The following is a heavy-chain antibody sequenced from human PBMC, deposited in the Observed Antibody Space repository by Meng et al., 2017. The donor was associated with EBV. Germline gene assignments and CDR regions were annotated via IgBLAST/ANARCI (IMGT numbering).Heavy chain of an antibody. J-gene: IGHJ4*02. Sequence: QGPCVQYAAEVQEPGSSVKGSCKTSGGPFRYYAISWVRQAPGQGLEWLGGFLPRLGAPNYAQKFHGRVKITADESTSTHYMDLSSLRSEDTAIYYCASESGRGYTPDYWGQGTLVTVSS. CDR1: GGPFRYYA. CDR2: FLPRLGAP. V-gene: IGHV1-69*01. CDR3: ASESGRGYTPDY. D-gene: IGHD3-10*01.